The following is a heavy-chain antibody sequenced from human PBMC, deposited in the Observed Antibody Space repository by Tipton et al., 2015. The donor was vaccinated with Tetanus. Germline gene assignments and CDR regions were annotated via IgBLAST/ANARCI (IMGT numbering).Heavy chain of an antibody. V-gene: IGHV1-24*01. J-gene: IGHJ4*02. CDR1: GYTLTELS. CDR2: FDPEDGET. CDR3: ATVPSTWIQLWPSN. Sequence: QLVQSGAEVKKPGASVKVSCKVSGYTLTELSMHWVRQAPGKGLEWMGGFDPEDGETIYAQKFQGRVTMTEDTSTDTAYMELSSLRSEDTAVYYCATVPSTWIQLWPSNWGQGTLVPVSS. D-gene: IGHD5-18*01.